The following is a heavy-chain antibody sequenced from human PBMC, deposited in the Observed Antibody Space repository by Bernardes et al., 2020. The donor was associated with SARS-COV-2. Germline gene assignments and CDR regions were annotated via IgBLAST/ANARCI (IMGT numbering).Heavy chain of an antibody. V-gene: IGHV5-51*01. D-gene: IGHD5-12*01. CDR1: GFSFTSYW. J-gene: IGHJ4*02. CDR2: IYPDDSDT. Sequence: GESLKISCKGSGFSFTSYWIAWLRLMPGKGLELMGIIYPDDSDTRYSPSFQGQVTISADKSISTAYLQWSSLKASDTAMYFGARQRGYPGYFDYWGQGTLVTVSS. CDR3: ARQRGYPGYFDY.